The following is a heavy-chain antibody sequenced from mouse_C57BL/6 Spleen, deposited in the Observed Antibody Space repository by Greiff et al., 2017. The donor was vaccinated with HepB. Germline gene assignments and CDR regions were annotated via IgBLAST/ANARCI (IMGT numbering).Heavy chain of an antibody. CDR2: IYPGDGDT. D-gene: IGHD2-4*01. J-gene: IGHJ3*01. CDR1: GYAFSSSW. V-gene: IGHV1-82*01. Sequence: VQLQQSGPELVKPGASVKLSCKASGYAFSSSWMNWVKQRPGKGLEWIGRIYPGDGDTNYTGKFKGKATLTADKSTSTAYMQLRSLTSEDSAVYFWARDGDYGVGFAYWGQGTLVTVSA. CDR3: ARDGDYGVGFAY.